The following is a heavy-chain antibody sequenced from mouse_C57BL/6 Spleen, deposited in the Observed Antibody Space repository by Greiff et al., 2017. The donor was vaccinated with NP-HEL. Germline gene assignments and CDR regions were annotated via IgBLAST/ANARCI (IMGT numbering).Heavy chain of an antibody. CDR3: AREGPLYYGSSYVGYFDV. Sequence: EVKLQESGPGLVKPSQSLSLTCSVTGYSITSGYYWNWIRQFPGNKLEWMGYISYDGSNNYNPSLKNRISITRDTSKNQFFLKLNSVTTEDTATYYCAREGPLYYGSSYVGYFDVWGTGTTVTVSS. J-gene: IGHJ1*03. CDR1: GYSITSGYY. V-gene: IGHV3-6*01. CDR2: ISYDGSN. D-gene: IGHD1-1*01.